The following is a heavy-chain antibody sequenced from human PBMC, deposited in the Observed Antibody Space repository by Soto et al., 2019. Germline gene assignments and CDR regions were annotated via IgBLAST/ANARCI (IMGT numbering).Heavy chain of an antibody. D-gene: IGHD1-26*01. CDR1: GGPVTNSSYC. CDR2: VYYRGRS. J-gene: IGHJ4*01. Sequence: VSLTRTLSGGPVTNSSYCWSSVPPAPGKRLEWVGSVYYRGRSYSKSSVKSRVTISVDTSKNRFSLSLNSVTASDTAVYFCVSQLTTLRTHAYFIYWC. CDR3: VSQLTTLRTHAYFIY. V-gene: IGHV4-39*01.